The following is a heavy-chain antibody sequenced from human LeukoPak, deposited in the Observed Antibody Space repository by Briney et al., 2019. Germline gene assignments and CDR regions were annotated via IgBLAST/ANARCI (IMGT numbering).Heavy chain of an antibody. Sequence: SETLSLTCTVSGGSISSSSYYWGWIRQPPGKGLEWIGEINHSGSTNYNPSLKSRVTISVDTSKNQFSLKLSSVTAADTAVYYCARGPYYYDSSGYIYYYYGMDVWGQGTTVTVSS. D-gene: IGHD3-22*01. CDR1: GGSISSSSYY. J-gene: IGHJ6*02. CDR3: ARGPYYYDSSGYIYYYYGMDV. CDR2: INHSGST. V-gene: IGHV4-39*07.